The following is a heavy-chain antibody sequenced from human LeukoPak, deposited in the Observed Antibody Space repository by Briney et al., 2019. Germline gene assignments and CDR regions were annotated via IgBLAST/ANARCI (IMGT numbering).Heavy chain of an antibody. CDR2: IKEDGSEK. D-gene: IGHD3-22*01. CDR3: ARRRYDSSGYSDY. J-gene: IGHJ4*02. V-gene: IGHV3-7*01. Sequence: GGSLRLSCAASGFTFSYYWMTWVRQAPGKGLEWVANIKEDGSEKYYVDSVKGRFTISRDNAKNSLYLQMNSLRAEDTAVYYCARRRYDSSGYSDYWGQGTLVTVSS. CDR1: GFTFSYYW.